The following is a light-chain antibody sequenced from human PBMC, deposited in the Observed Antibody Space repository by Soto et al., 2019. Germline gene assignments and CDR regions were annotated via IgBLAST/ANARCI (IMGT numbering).Light chain of an antibody. Sequence: QSALTQPASVSGSLGQSITISCTGTNSDVGSYKLVSWYRQHPGKAPKLMIYEDNKRPSGVSNRFSGSKSGNTASLTVSGLQPEDEADYYCCSYAGNSNWVFGGGTKLTVL. CDR3: CSYAGNSNWV. CDR2: EDN. CDR1: NSDVGSYKL. V-gene: IGLV2-23*01. J-gene: IGLJ3*02.